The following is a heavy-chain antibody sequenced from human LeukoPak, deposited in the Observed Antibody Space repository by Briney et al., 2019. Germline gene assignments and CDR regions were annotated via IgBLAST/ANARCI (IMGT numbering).Heavy chain of an antibody. V-gene: IGHV4-39*07. CDR3: ARDRGTGTTPEFDY. CDR2: IYYSGST. D-gene: IGHD1-1*01. J-gene: IGHJ4*02. CDR1: GGSISSSSYY. Sequence: SETLSLTCTVSGGSISSSSYYWGWIRQPPGKGLEWIGSIYYSGSTYYNPSLKSRVTISVDTSKNQFSLKLSSVTAADTAVYYCARDRGTGTTPEFDYWGQGTLVTVSS.